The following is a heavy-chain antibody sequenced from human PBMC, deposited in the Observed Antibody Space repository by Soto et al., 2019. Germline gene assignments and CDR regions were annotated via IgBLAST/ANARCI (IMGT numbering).Heavy chain of an antibody. CDR3: ARGGGNWCFDD. CDR1: GHSINSGYY. Sequence: PSETLSLTCAVSGHSINSGYYWGWIRQPPGKGLEWIGSIQHSGSTYNNPSLKSRVTISIDTSKNQFSLKLNSVTAADTAVYYCARGGGNWCFDDWGQGTLVT. V-gene: IGHV4-38-2*01. D-gene: IGHD2-15*01. J-gene: IGHJ4*02. CDR2: IQHSGST.